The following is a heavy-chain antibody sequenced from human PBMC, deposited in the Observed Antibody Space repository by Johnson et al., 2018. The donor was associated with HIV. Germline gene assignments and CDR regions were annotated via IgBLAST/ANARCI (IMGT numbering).Heavy chain of an antibody. CDR2: ISSDVSNK. V-gene: IGHV3-30*19. J-gene: IGHJ3*02. CDR1: GFTFSSYG. D-gene: IGHD6-19*01. Sequence: QEQLVESGGGVVQPGRSLRLSCAASGFTFSSYGMHWVRQAPGKGLEWVAVISSDVSNKYYADSVKGRFTISRDNSKNTLYLQMNSLSAEDTAVYYCAREPGIAVAGTDALDIWGQGTMVTVSS. CDR3: AREPGIAVAGTDALDI.